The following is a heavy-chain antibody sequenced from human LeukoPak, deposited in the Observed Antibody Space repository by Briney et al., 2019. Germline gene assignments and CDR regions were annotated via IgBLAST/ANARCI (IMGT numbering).Heavy chain of an antibody. CDR1: GLTFSTTG. J-gene: IGHJ4*02. CDR3: ATEGEEWTNFDY. Sequence: GGSLRLSCAVSGLTFSTTGLHWVRQAPGKGLEWVAMISPDGSTTFYTDSMKGRLTISRDNSNNTLYLQINSLRLEDTALYYCATEGEEWTNFDYWGQGTLVTVSS. V-gene: IGHV3-30*04. D-gene: IGHD3-3*01. CDR2: ISPDGSTT.